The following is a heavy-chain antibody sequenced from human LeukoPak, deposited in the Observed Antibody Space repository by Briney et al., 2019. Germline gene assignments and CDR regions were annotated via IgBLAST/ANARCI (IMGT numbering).Heavy chain of an antibody. J-gene: IGHJ4*02. D-gene: IGHD5-24*01. CDR3: ARGGVATMPFDY. Sequence: ASVKVSCKASGCTFTSYGISWVRQAPGQGLGWMGWISAYNGNTNYAQKLQGRVTMTTDTSTSTAYMELRSLRSGDTAVYYCARGGVATMPFDYWGQGTLVTVSS. CDR1: GCTFTSYG. V-gene: IGHV1-18*01. CDR2: ISAYNGNT.